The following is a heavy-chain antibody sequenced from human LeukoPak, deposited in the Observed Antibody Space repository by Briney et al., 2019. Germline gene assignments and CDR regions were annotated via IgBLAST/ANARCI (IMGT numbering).Heavy chain of an antibody. V-gene: IGHV4-61*02. J-gene: IGHJ3*02. Sequence: SQTLSLTCTVSSGSISSGSYYWSWIRQPAGKGLEWIGRIYTSGSTNYNPSLKSRVTISVDTSKNQFSLKLSSVTAADTAVYYCARGYSSSWSHAFDIWGQGTMVTVSS. CDR3: ARGYSSSWSHAFDI. CDR1: SGSISSGSYY. D-gene: IGHD6-13*01. CDR2: IYTSGST.